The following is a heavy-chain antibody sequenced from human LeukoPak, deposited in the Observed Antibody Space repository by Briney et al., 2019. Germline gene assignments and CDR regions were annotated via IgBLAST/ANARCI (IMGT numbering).Heavy chain of an antibody. J-gene: IGHJ4*02. CDR3: ARGPGYYDSSGSPLYY. D-gene: IGHD3-22*01. CDR2: IIPIFGTA. CDR1: GGTFSSYA. V-gene: IGHV1-69*05. Sequence: ASVKVSCKASGGTFSSYAISWVRQAPGQGLEWMGGIIPIFGTANYAQMFQGRVTITTDESTSTAYMELSSLRSEDTAVYYCARGPGYYDSSGSPLYYWGQGTLVTVSS.